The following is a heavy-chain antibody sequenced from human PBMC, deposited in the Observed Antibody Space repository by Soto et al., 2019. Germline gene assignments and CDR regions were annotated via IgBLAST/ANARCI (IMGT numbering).Heavy chain of an antibody. CDR1: GYTFTSYA. J-gene: IGHJ4*02. V-gene: IGHV1-3*01. CDR2: INAGNGNT. D-gene: IGHD3-10*01. CDR3: ARADYYYLDY. Sequence: QVQLVQSGAEVKKPGASVKVSCKASGYTFTSYAMHWVRQAPGQRLEWMGWINAGNGNTKYSQKFQGRVTITRDTXXXXXXXXXXXLXXEXXAXYYCARADYYYLDYWGQGTLVTVSS.